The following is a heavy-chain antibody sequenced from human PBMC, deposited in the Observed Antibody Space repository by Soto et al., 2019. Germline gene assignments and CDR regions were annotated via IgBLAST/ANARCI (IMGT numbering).Heavy chain of an antibody. J-gene: IGHJ4*02. D-gene: IGHD3-22*01. V-gene: IGHV1-2*02. CDR2: INPNSGGT. CDR3: VIVAWPKYYFDY. Sequence: GASVKVSCKASGYTFTGYYMHWVRQAPGQGLEWMGWINPNSGGTNYAQKFQGRVTMTRDTSISTAYMELSRLRSDDTAVYYCVIVAWPKYYFDYWGQGTLVTVSS. CDR1: GYTFTGYY.